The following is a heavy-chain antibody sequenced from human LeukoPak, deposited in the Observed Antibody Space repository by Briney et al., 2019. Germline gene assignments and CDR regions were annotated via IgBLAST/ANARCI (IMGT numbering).Heavy chain of an antibody. CDR3: ARAGNNWSFDY. CDR2: IYYRGNT. V-gene: IGHV4-59*02. J-gene: IGHJ4*02. Sequence: SETLSLTCIVSGDSVSIYYWSWIRQPPGKGLEWIGYIYYRGNTNYNPSLKSRVTMAVDTSKNQFSLKVSSVTAADTAVYYCARAGNNWSFDYWGQGTLVTVSP. D-gene: IGHD1-1*01. CDR1: GDSVSIYY.